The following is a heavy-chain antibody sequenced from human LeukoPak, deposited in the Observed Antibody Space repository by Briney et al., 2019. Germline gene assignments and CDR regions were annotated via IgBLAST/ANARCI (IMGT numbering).Heavy chain of an antibody. J-gene: IGHJ4*02. D-gene: IGHD3-10*01. CDR2: MNPNSGNT. CDR3: ARETYGSGKGRFDY. V-gene: IGHV1-8*01. CDR1: GYTFTSCD. Sequence: ASVKVSCKASGYTFTSCDINWVRQATGQGLEWMGWMNPNSGNTGYAQKFQGRVTMTRNTSISTAYMELSSLKSEDTAVYYCARETYGSGKGRFDYWGQGTLVTVSS.